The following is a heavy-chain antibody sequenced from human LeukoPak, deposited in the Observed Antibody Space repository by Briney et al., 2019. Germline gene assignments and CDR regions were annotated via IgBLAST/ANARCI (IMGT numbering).Heavy chain of an antibody. J-gene: IGHJ4*02. CDR3: ARLYSGWGTFLVAFDY. CDR2: IYYSGGT. CDR1: GGSINNYY. D-gene: IGHD3-10*01. Sequence: PSETLSLTCTRPGGSINNYYWSWIRQPPGKGLEWGGHIYYSGGTNYTLSVKSRVTISVDTSKNQFYLKLSTVRAADTAVYYCARLYSGWGTFLVAFDYWGQGTLVTVSS. V-gene: IGHV4-59*08.